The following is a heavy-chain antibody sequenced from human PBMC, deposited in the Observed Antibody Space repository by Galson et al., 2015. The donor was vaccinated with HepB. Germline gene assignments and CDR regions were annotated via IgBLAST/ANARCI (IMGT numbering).Heavy chain of an antibody. Sequence: ETLSLTCTVSGGSISSYYWSWIRQPPEKGLEWIGYIYYSGSTNYNPSLKSRVTISVDTSKNQFSLKLSSVTAADTAVYYCHSSGYSNYYYGMDVWGQGTTVTVSS. J-gene: IGHJ6*02. D-gene: IGHD3-22*01. V-gene: IGHV4-59*08. CDR2: IYYSGST. CDR1: GGSISSYY. CDR3: HSSGYSNYYYGMDV.